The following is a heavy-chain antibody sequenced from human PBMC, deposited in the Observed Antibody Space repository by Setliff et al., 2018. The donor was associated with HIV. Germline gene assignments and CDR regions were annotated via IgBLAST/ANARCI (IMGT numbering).Heavy chain of an antibody. D-gene: IGHD3-3*01. CDR2: IYYSGST. CDR1: GGSIRRGGYY. V-gene: IGHV4-31*03. CDR3: ARESRNDFWSGYYRTFDI. Sequence: SETLSLTCTVSGGSIRRGGYYWSWIRQNPGKGLEWIGYIYYSGSTYYNPSLKSRVTISVDTSKNQFSLKLSSVTAADTAMYFCARESRNDFWSGYYRTFDIWGQGTMVTVSS. J-gene: IGHJ3*02.